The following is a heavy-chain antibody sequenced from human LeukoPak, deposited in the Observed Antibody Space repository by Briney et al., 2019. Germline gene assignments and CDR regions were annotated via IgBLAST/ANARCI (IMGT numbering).Heavy chain of an antibody. J-gene: IGHJ4*02. Sequence: RAGGSLRLSCAASGFTFSSYWMHWVRQVPGKGLVWVSRIISDGSSTSYADSVKGRFTISRDNAKNTLYLQMNSLRAEDTAVYYCARGSEMATIGWGQGTLVTVSS. CDR1: GFTFSSYW. CDR3: ARGSEMATIG. D-gene: IGHD5-24*01. V-gene: IGHV3-74*01. CDR2: IISDGSST.